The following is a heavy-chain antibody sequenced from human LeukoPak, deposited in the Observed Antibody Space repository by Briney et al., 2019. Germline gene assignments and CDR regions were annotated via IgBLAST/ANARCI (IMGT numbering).Heavy chain of an antibody. CDR3: ARRLWFGELLSWFDP. CDR1: GGSFSGYY. V-gene: IGHV4-34*01. CDR2: INHSGST. Sequence: SETLSLTCAVYGGSFSGYYWSWIRQPPGKGLEWIGEINHSGSTNYNPSLKSRVTISVDTSKNQFSLKLGSVTAADTAVYYCARRLWFGELLSWFDPWGQGTLVTVSS. D-gene: IGHD3-10*01. J-gene: IGHJ5*02.